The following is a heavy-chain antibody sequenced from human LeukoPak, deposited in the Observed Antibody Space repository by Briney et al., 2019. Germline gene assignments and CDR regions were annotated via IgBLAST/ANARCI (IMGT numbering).Heavy chain of an antibody. D-gene: IGHD3-22*01. V-gene: IGHV4-61*02. Sequence: SETLSLTCTVSGGSISSGSYYWSWIRQPAGKGREWIGRIYTSGSTNYNPSLKSRVTISVDTSKNQFSLKLSSVTAADTAVYYCARTWKVVVMGAFDIWGQGTMVTVSS. J-gene: IGHJ3*02. CDR3: ARTWKVVVMGAFDI. CDR1: GGSISSGSYY. CDR2: IYTSGST.